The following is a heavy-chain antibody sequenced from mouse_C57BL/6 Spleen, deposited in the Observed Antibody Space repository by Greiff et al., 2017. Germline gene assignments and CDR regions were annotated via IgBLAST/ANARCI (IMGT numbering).Heavy chain of an antibody. CDR1: GFNIKDDY. D-gene: IGHD2-9*01. V-gene: IGHV14-4*01. CDR2: IDPENGDT. CDR3: TTPIMFTTKGAFDD. J-gene: IGHJ2*01. Sequence: VQLQQSGAELVRPGASVKLSCTASGFNIKDDYMHWVKQRPEQGLEWIGWIDPENGDTEYASKFQGKATITADTSSNTAYLQLSSLTSEDTAVYYCTTPIMFTTKGAFDDWGPGTTLTV.